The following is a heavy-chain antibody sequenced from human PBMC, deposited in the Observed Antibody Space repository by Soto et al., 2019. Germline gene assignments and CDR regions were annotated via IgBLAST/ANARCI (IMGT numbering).Heavy chain of an antibody. D-gene: IGHD4-17*01. V-gene: IGHV1-18*01. Sequence: QVQLVQSGAEVKKPGASVKVSCKASGYTFTSYGIIWVRQAPGHGLEWMGWISASNGNTNYAQKLQGRVTMTTDTSTSTAYLELRSLRSDGTAVYSCARDYGDYFLFTLHYWGQGPLVTVSS. CDR1: GYTFTSYG. J-gene: IGHJ4*02. CDR2: ISASNGNT. CDR3: ARDYGDYFLFTLHY.